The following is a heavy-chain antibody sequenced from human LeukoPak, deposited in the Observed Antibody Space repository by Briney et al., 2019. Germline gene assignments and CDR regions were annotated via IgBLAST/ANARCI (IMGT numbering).Heavy chain of an antibody. Sequence: PSETLSLTCAVSGGSISSGGYSWSWIRQPPGKGLEWIGYIYHSGSTYYNPSLKSRVTISVDRSKNQFSLKLSSVTAADTAVYYCARARDCSGGSCHSGAFDIWGQGTMVTVSS. CDR3: ARARDCSGGSCHSGAFDI. V-gene: IGHV4-30-2*01. D-gene: IGHD2-15*01. J-gene: IGHJ3*02. CDR1: GGSISSGGYS. CDR2: IYHSGST.